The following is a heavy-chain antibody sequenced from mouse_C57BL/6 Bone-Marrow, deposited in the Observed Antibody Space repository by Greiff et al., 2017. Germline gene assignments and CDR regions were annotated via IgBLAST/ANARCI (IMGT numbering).Heavy chain of an antibody. Sequence: QVQLQQPGAELVKPGASVKMSCKASGYTFTSYWITWVKQRPGQGLEWIGDIDPGSGSTNYNEKFKSKATLTVDTSSRTAYMQVSRLTSEDSGVYYCARGGIVTTYFGYWGQGPTLPGSS. CDR3: ARGGIVTTYFGY. J-gene: IGHJ2*01. CDR1: GYTFTSYW. CDR2: IDPGSGST. V-gene: IGHV1-55*01. D-gene: IGHD2-5*01.